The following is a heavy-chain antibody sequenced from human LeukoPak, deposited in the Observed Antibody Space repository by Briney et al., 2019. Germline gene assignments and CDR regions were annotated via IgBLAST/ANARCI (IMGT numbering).Heavy chain of an antibody. J-gene: IGHJ4*02. CDR3: ARDANEWYYFDY. CDR2: IWNDGSNK. V-gene: IGHV3-33*01. D-gene: IGHD3-3*01. CDR1: GFIFSTYG. Sequence: TGGSLRLSWAASGFIFSTYGMHWVRQAPGKGLEWVAVIWNDGSNKYYADSVKGRVAISRDNSKNTLYLQFNSLRAEDTAVYYCARDANEWYYFDYWGQGTLVTVSS.